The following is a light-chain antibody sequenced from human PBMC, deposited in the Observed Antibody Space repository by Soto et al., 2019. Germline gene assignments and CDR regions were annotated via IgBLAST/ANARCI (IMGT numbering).Light chain of an antibody. Sequence: EIVLTQSPGTLSLSPGERATLSCRASQSVSXSXXAWYQQKPGQAPRLLIYGASSRATGIPDRFSGSGSGTXFXXXXXXXEPXDFAVYYCQXXGSSPPITFGPGTKVDIK. CDR1: QSVSXSX. V-gene: IGKV3-20*01. CDR2: GAS. J-gene: IGKJ3*01. CDR3: QXXGSSPPIT.